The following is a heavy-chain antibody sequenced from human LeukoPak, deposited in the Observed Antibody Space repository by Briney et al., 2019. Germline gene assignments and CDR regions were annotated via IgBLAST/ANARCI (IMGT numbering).Heavy chain of an antibody. D-gene: IGHD1-26*01. CDR2: IDKKDKGYATAT. CDR1: GFTFSGSA. Sequence: GGSLRLSCAASGFTFSGSAIHWVRQSSGKGLEWVGQIDKKDKGYATATAYAASVKGRFTISRDDSINTAYLQMKSLKTEDTALYYCTRDSGTYNWFDPWGQGTPVTVPS. CDR3: TRDSGTYNWFDP. V-gene: IGHV3-73*01. J-gene: IGHJ5*02.